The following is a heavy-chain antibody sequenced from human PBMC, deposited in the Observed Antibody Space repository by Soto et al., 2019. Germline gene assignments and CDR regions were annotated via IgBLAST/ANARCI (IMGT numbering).Heavy chain of an antibody. D-gene: IGHD4-4*01. J-gene: IGHJ4*02. CDR2: IIPILGKG. V-gene: IGHV1-69*08. CDR1: GGTFSTYT. Sequence: GASVKVSCKASGGTFSTYTIIWVRQAPGQGLEWMGRIIPILGKGSYAQKFQDRVTITADKSTNTAYMTLSSLTSGDTAVYYCARASTGFDYWGQGTLVTVSS. CDR3: ARASTGFDY.